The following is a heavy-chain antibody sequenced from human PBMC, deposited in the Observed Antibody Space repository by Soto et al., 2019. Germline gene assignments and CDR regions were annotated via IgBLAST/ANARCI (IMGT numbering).Heavy chain of an antibody. D-gene: IGHD6-19*01. CDR3: AREGYSSGWSDAFDI. Sequence: SETLSLTXTVSGGSVSSGSYYWSWIRQPPGKGLEWIGYIYYSGSTNYNPSLKSRVTISVDTSKNQFSLKLSSVTAADTAVYYCAREGYSSGWSDAFDIWGQGTMVTVS. V-gene: IGHV4-61*01. CDR2: IYYSGST. J-gene: IGHJ3*02. CDR1: GGSVSSGSYY.